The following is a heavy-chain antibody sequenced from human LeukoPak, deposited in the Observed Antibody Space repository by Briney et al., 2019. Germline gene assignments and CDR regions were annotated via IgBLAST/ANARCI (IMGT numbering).Heavy chain of an antibody. J-gene: IGHJ4*02. CDR3: ATDFAEAFDY. CDR1: GFTFNSYN. V-gene: IGHV3-30*04. CDR2: ISYDGSNK. Sequence: PGGSLRLSCAASGFTFNSYNMHWVRQAPGKGLEWVAVISYDGSNKYYADPVKGRFTISRDNFENTLYLQMSSLRTEDTAVYYCATDFAEAFDYWGQGTLVTVSS.